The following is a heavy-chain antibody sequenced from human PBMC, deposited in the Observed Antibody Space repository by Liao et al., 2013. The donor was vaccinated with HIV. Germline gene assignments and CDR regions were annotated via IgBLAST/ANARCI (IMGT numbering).Heavy chain of an antibody. D-gene: IGHD2-15*01. CDR3: ARDVVNWFDP. V-gene: IGHV4-4*07. CDR1: GGSIRSYY. J-gene: IGHJ5*02. CDR2: IYSSGST. Sequence: QVQVQESGPRLVKPSETLSLTCSVSGGSIRSYYWNWIRKPAGKGLEWIGRIYSSGSTNYNPSLKSRVTISLDTSKHQFSLRLSSVTATDTAVYYCARDVVNWFDPWGQGTLVTVSS.